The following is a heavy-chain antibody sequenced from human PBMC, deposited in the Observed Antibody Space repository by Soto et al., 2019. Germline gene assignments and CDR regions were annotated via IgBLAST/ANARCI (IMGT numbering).Heavy chain of an antibody. CDR1: GYTLTELS. CDR2: IIPIFGTA. D-gene: IGHD6-13*01. CDR3: ASRSPPQQLEGYYYYYGMDV. V-gene: IGHV1-69*06. Sequence: SVKVSCKVSGYTLTELSIHWVRQAPGEGLEWMGGIIPIFGTANYAQKFQGRVTITADKSTSTAYMELSSLRSEDTAVYYCASRSPPQQLEGYYYYYGMDVWGQGTTVTVSS. J-gene: IGHJ6*02.